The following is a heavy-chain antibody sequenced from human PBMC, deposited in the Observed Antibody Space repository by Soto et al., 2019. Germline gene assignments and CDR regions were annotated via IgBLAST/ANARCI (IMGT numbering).Heavy chain of an antibody. Sequence: TLSLTGTVSGGSISSGGYYWSWILQHPGKGLEWIGYIYYSGSTYYNPSLKSRVTISVDASKNQFSLKLSSVTAADTAIYYCARGPVVTPFVDYWGQGTLVTVSS. V-gene: IGHV4-31*03. CDR2: IYYSGST. CDR3: ARGPVVTPFVDY. CDR1: GGSISSGGYY. D-gene: IGHD2-21*02. J-gene: IGHJ4*02.